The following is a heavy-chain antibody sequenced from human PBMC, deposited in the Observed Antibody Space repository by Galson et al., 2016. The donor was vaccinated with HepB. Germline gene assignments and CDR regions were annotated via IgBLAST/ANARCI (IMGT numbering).Heavy chain of an antibody. Sequence: SLRLSCAASGFTFSNYWMTWVRQAPGKGLEWVASIKQDGSEKCYVDSVKGRFAISRDNAENSVLLQMNSLRAEDTAVYYCARAVTTADAYWGQGTLVTVSS. CDR2: IKQDGSEK. D-gene: IGHD2-21*02. V-gene: IGHV3-7*04. J-gene: IGHJ4*02. CDR3: ARAVTTADAY. CDR1: GFTFSNYW.